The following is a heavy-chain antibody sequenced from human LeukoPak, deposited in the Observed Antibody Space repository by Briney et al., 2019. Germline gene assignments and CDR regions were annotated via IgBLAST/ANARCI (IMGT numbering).Heavy chain of an antibody. CDR3: AKGGLVHAFDI. CDR1: GFTFSSYA. J-gene: IGHJ3*02. CDR2: INGSGGRT. V-gene: IGHV3-23*01. D-gene: IGHD3-22*01. Sequence: GGSLRLSCAASGFTFSSYAMSWVRQAPGKGLEWVSGINGSGGRTYYADSAKGRLTISRDNSKSTLYLQMNSLRAEDTAVYYCAKGGLVHAFDIWGQGTMVTVSS.